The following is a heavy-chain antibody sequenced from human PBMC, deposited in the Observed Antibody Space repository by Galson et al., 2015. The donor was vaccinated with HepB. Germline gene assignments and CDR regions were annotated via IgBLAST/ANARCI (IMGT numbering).Heavy chain of an antibody. V-gene: IGHV3-30*18. Sequence: LRLSCAASGFTFSTYGMHWVRQAPGKGLEWVAAISYDERNIYYADSVKGRFTISRDNSKNTLYLQMNSLRAEGTAVYYCAKMVAMVRGVFDSWGQGTLVTVSS. D-gene: IGHD3-10*01. J-gene: IGHJ4*02. CDR1: GFTFSTYG. CDR3: AKMVAMVRGVFDS. CDR2: ISYDERNI.